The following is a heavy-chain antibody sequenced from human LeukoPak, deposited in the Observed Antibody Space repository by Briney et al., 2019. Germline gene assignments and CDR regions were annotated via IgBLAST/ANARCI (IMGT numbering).Heavy chain of an antibody. CDR2: ISSNGGST. D-gene: IGHD1-26*01. V-gene: IGHV3-64*01. CDR1: GFTFSSYA. CDR3: ARGGKKDGGRPLRATTVDY. Sequence: PGGSLRLSCAASGFTFSSYAMHWVRQAPGKGPEYVSAISSNGGSTYYANSVKGRFTISRDNSKNTLYLQMGSLRAEDMAVYYCARGGKKDGGRPLRATTVDYWGQGTLVTVSS. J-gene: IGHJ4*02.